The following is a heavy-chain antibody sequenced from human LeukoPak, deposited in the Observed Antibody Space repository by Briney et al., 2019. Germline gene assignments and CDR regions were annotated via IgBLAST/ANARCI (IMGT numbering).Heavy chain of an antibody. J-gene: IGHJ3*02. CDR3: ATPGRAFDI. CDR2: IRYDGSNK. V-gene: IGHV3-30*02. Sequence: TGGSLRLSCAASGFTFSSYGMHWVRQAPGKGLEWVAFIRYDGSNKYYADSVKGRFAISRDNSKNTLYLQMNSLRAKDTAVYYCATPGRAFDIWGQGTMVTVSS. CDR1: GFTFSSYG.